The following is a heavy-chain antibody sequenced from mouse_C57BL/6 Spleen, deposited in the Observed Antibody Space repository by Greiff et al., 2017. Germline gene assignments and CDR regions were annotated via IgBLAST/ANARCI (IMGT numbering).Heavy chain of an antibody. CDR3: AVGCSYFDY. J-gene: IGHJ2*01. CDR1: GYAFSNSW. CDR2: IYPGDGDT. Sequence: QVQLQQSGPELVKPGASVKLSCKASGYAFSNSWMHWVKQRPGKGLEWIGRIYPGDGDTNYSGKFQGKATLTADNSSSTAYLQLSSLTSEDSAVYFCAVGCSYFDYWGQGTTLTVSS. V-gene: IGHV1-82*01.